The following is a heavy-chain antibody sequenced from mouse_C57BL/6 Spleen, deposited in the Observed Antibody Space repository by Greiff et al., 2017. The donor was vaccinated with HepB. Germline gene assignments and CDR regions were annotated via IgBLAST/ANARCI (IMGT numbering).Heavy chain of an antibody. Sequence: QVQLQQPGAELVKPGASVKMSCKASGYTFTSYWITWVKQRPGQGLEWIGDIYPGSGSTNYNEKFKSKATLTVDTSSSTAYMQLSSLTSEDSAVYYCARQAIQGGSSYFYYFDYWGQGTTLTVSS. V-gene: IGHV1-55*01. CDR2: IYPGSGST. D-gene: IGHD1-1*01. CDR1: GYTFTSYW. J-gene: IGHJ2*01. CDR3: ARQAIQGGSSYFYYFDY.